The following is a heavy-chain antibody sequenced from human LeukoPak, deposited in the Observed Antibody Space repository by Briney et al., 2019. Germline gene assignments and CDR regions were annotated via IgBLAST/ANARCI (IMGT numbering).Heavy chain of an antibody. J-gene: IGHJ4*02. D-gene: IGHD3-16*01. CDR2: TDYRSKWYI. V-gene: IGHV6-1*01. Sequence: SQTLSLTCAISGDSVPRNSVTWNWIRQSPSRGLEWLARTDYRSKWYIDYAASVKSRISVIPDTSKNQLSLHLNSVTPEDSAVYYCARFASGSHADYWGQGILVTVSS. CDR1: GDSVPRNSVT. CDR3: ARFASGSHADY.